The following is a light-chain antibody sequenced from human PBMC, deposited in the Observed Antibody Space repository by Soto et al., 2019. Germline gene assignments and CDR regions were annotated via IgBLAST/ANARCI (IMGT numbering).Light chain of an antibody. CDR1: QNLSRYF. Sequence: EFVLNQPPGTRCLSPGDRASLSCRASQNLSRYFLAWYQPKPGQAPRLLISGASRRATGIPDRFSGAGSGTDFTLTISRLEPEDFALYYCQQHDILPITFGQGTRLE. CDR2: GAS. CDR3: QQHDILPIT. J-gene: IGKJ5*01. V-gene: IGKV3-20*01.